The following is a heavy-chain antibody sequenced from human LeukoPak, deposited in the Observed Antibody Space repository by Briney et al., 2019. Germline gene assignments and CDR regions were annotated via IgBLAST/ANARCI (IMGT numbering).Heavy chain of an antibody. CDR3: ARAASAYCGGDCYWYYFDY. D-gene: IGHD2-21*02. J-gene: IGHJ4*02. CDR1: GFTFSSYG. V-gene: IGHV3-20*04. Sequence: TGGSLRLSCAASGFTFSSYGMSWVRQAPGKGLEWVSGINWNGGSTGYADSVKGRFTISRDNAKNFLYLQMNSLRAEDTALYYCARAASAYCGGDCYWYYFDYWGQGTLVTVSS. CDR2: INWNGGST.